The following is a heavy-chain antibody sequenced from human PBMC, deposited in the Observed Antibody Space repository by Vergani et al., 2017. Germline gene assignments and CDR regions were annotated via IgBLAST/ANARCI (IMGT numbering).Heavy chain of an antibody. D-gene: IGHD3-10*01. Sequence: QLQLQESGPGLVKPSETLSLTCTVSGGSISSSSYYLGWIRQPPGKGLEWIGSIYYSGSTNYNPSLKSRVTISEDTSKNQSSLKLSYVTAADPAVYYCASHPGSGRLAWANWFDPWGQGTLVTVSS. J-gene: IGHJ5*02. CDR3: ASHPGSGRLAWANWFDP. CDR1: GGSISSSSYY. V-gene: IGHV4-39*07. CDR2: IYYSGST.